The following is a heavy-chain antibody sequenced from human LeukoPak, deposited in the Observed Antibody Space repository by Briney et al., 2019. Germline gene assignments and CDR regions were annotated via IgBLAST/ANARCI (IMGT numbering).Heavy chain of an antibody. CDR3: NGPTY. J-gene: IGHJ4*02. CDR2: IKNDGGAT. V-gene: IGHV3-7*05. D-gene: IGHD2-8*01. CDR1: GFTFGNYW. Sequence: PGGSLRLPCVASGFTFGNYWMNWVRQAPGKGLEWVANIKNDGGATYYLDSVKGRFTISRDNAKSSLYLQMDSLRAEDTAVYYCNGPTYWGQGTLVTVSS.